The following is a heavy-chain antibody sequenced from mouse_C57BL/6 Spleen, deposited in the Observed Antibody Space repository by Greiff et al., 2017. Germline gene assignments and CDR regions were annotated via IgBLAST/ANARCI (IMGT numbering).Heavy chain of an antibody. J-gene: IGHJ2*01. V-gene: IGHV14-4*01. D-gene: IGHD2-13*01. CDR1: GFNIKDDY. CDR2: IDPENGDT. CDR3: TTDYTFDD. Sequence: VQLQQSGAELVRPGASVKLSCTASGFNIKDDYMHWVKQRPEQGLEWIGWIDPENGDTEYASKFQGKATITADTSSNTAYLQLSSMTSEDTAVYCCTTDYTFDDWGQGTTLTVSS.